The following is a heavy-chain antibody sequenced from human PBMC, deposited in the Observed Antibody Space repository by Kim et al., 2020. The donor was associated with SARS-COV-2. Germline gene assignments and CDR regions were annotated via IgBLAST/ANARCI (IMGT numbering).Heavy chain of an antibody. Sequence: ASVKVSCKASGYTFTSYGISWVRQAPGQGLEWMGWISAYNGNTNYAQKLQGRVTMTTDTSTSTAYMELRSLRSDDTAVYYYARDKGYGSGSPPSYYSYYYMDVWGKGTTVTVSS. J-gene: IGHJ6*03. CDR1: GYTFTSYG. CDR3: ARDKGYGSGSPPSYYSYYYMDV. D-gene: IGHD3-10*01. CDR2: ISAYNGNT. V-gene: IGHV1-18*01.